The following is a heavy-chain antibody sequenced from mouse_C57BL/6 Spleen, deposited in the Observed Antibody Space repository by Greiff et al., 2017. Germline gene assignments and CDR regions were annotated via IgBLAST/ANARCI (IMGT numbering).Heavy chain of an antibody. CDR2: INPSNGGT. Sequence: VKLQQPGTELVKPGASVKLSCKASGYTFTSYWMHWVTQRPGQGLEWIGNINPSNGGTNYNEKFKSKATLTVDKSSSTAYMQLSSLTSEDSAVYYCARSVITTVVYFYVWGTGTTVTVSS. V-gene: IGHV1-53*01. CDR1: GYTFTSYW. CDR3: ARSVITTVVYFYV. D-gene: IGHD1-1*01. J-gene: IGHJ1*03.